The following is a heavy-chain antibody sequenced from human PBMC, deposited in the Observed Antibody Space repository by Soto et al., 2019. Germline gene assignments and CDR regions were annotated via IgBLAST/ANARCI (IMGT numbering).Heavy chain of an antibody. V-gene: IGHV4-34*01. D-gene: IGHD6-19*01. Sequence: SETLSLTCAVYGGSFSGYYWSWIRQPPGKGLEWIGEINHSGSTNYNPSLKSRVTISVDTSKNQFSLKLSSVTAADTAVYYCAREVDESPVKQWLVQGWFDPWGQGTLVTVSS. CDR3: AREVDESPVKQWLVQGWFDP. CDR2: INHSGST. J-gene: IGHJ5*02. CDR1: GGSFSGYY.